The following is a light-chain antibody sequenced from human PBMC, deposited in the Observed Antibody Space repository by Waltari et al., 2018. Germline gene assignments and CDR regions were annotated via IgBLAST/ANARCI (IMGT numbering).Light chain of an antibody. J-gene: IGKJ1*01. CDR3: QQSYTSPRT. V-gene: IGKV1-39*01. CDR2: AAS. CDR1: REIRNY. Sequence: DAQMTQSPSSLIASVGDTVTISCRAGREIRNYLNWVQQKPGKAPKTLIFAASSLQGGVPSRFSGSGFGTEFTLTITGLRPEDSATYYCQQSYTSPRTFGQGTTVEIK.